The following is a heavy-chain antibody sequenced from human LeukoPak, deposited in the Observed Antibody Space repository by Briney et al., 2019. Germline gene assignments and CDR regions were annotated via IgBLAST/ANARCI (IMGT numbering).Heavy chain of an antibody. D-gene: IGHD3-3*01. CDR1: GFTFSNYA. V-gene: IGHV3-23*01. CDR2: ISGRVSGSGGTT. Sequence: PGGSLRLSCAASGFTFSNYAMSWVRQAPGKGLEWVSAISGRVSGSGGTTYYADSVKGRFTISRDNSKNTLYLQMNSLRAEDSAVYYCATNSRSYDFWSGWLARDWGQGTLVTVSS. J-gene: IGHJ4*02. CDR3: ATNSRSYDFWSGWLARD.